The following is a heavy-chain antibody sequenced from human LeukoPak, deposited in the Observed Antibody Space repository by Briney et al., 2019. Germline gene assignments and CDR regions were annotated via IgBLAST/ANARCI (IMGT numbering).Heavy chain of an antibody. CDR3: ARGRTGGGYAVSDTFDI. CDR1: GFTFSSSS. Sequence: PGGSLRLSCAASGFTFSSSSMNWVRQAPGKGLEWVSSISSSNSYIYYADSVKGRFTIPRDNAKNSLYLQMNSLRAEDTAVYYCARGRTGGGYAVSDTFDIWGQGTMVTVSS. CDR2: ISSSNSYI. J-gene: IGHJ3*02. D-gene: IGHD5-12*01. V-gene: IGHV3-21*01.